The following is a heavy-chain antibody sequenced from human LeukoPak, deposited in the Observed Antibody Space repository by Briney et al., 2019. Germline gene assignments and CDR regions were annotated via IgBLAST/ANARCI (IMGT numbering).Heavy chain of an antibody. V-gene: IGHV1-18*01. CDR1: GYTFTSYG. J-gene: IGHJ5*02. CDR3: ARDVVVKVRGQVDNWFDP. Sequence: ASVKVSCKASGYTFTSYGISWVRQAPGQGLEWMGWISAYNGNTNYAQKLQGRVTMTTDTSTSTAYMELRSLRSDDTAVYYCARDVVVKVRGQVDNWFDPWGQGTLVTVSS. CDR2: ISAYNGNT. D-gene: IGHD2-21*01.